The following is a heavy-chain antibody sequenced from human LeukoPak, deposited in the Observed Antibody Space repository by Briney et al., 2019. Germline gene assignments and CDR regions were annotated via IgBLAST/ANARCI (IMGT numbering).Heavy chain of an antibody. CDR1: GFTFSSYA. J-gene: IGHJ4*02. V-gene: IGHV3-23*01. Sequence: GGSLRLSCAASGFTFSSYAMSWVRQAPGKGLEWVSAISGSGGSTYYADSVKGRFTISRDNSKNTLYLQMNSLRADDTAVYYCARRAGAYSHPYDYWGQGTLVTVSS. D-gene: IGHD4/OR15-4a*01. CDR3: ARRAGAYSHPYDY. CDR2: ISGSGGST.